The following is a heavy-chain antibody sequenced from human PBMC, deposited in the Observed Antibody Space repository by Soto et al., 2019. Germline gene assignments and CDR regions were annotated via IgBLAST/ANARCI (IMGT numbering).Heavy chain of an antibody. Sequence: SETLSLTCPVSGDSISSYYLSWIRQPPGKGLEWIGYIYYSGSTNYNPSLKSRVTISVDTSKNQFSLKLSSVTAADTAVYYCARHVPCSGGSCYYLGFDYWGQGTLVTVSS. CDR1: GDSISSYY. J-gene: IGHJ4*02. V-gene: IGHV4-59*08. CDR2: IYYSGST. CDR3: ARHVPCSGGSCYYLGFDY. D-gene: IGHD2-15*01.